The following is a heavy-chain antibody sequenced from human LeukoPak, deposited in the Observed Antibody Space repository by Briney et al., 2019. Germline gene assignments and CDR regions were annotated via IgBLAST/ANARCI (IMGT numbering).Heavy chain of an antibody. CDR1: GGSISSSSW. V-gene: IGHV4-4*02. CDR3: ARVTATTPFDN. D-gene: IGHD1-1*01. Sequence: PSESLSLTCAVSGGSISSSSWWGWVRQPPGKGLEWIGEISHVGNTNYNPSLESRVTISVDTSKNQFSLKLDSVTAADTAVYFCARVTATTPFDNWGQGIL. CDR2: ISHVGNT. J-gene: IGHJ4*02.